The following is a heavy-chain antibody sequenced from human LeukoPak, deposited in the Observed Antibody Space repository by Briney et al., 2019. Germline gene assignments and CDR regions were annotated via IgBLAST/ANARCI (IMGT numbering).Heavy chain of an antibody. V-gene: IGHV3-23*01. D-gene: IGHD4-17*01. CDR2: IIVSGSRT. Sequence: GGSLRLSCAASGLTVSNYAMTWVRQAPGKGLEWVSSIIVSGSRTHYADSVKGRFTISRDNSKNTLYLQMNSLRAEDTALYYCSKDPNGDYIGAFDMWGPGTLVTVSS. J-gene: IGHJ3*02. CDR1: GLTVSNYA. CDR3: SKDPNGDYIGAFDM.